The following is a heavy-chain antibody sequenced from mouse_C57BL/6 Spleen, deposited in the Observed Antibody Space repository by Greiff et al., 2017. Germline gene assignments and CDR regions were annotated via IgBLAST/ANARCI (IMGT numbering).Heavy chain of an antibody. CDR3: ARKGLPPYWYFDV. CDR2: IYPGDGDT. V-gene: IGHV1-80*01. D-gene: IGHD2-2*01. Sequence: VQLQQSGAELVKPGASVKISCKASGYAFSSYWMNWVKQRPGKGLEWIGQIYPGDGDTNYNGKFKGKATLTAAKSSSTADMQLRSPTSEDSAVYFCARKGLPPYWYFDVWGTGTTVTVSS. J-gene: IGHJ1*03. CDR1: GYAFSSYW.